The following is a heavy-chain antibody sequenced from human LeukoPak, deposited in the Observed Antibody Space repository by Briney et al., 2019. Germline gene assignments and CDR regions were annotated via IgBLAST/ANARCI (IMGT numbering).Heavy chain of an antibody. V-gene: IGHV3-33*01. CDR2: VWPDGSIK. J-gene: IGHJ4*02. CDR3: ARAVGPYDY. D-gene: IGHD3-16*01. CDR1: GFTFTTYG. Sequence: PGRSLRLSCAASGFTFTTYGIHSVRQAPGKGLEWVAVVWPDGSIKYYADSVKGRFTISRDDSKNTLFLQMNSLRAEDTAVYYCARAVGPYDYWGQGTLVTVSS.